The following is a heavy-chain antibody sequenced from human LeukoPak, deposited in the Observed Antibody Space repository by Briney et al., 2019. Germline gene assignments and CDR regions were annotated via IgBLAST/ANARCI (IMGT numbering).Heavy chain of an antibody. CDR3: ARGGYRSDWFDP. CDR1: GFTFSIYA. D-gene: IGHD1-1*01. Sequence: PGGSLRLSCAASGFTFSIYAMSWVRQAPGKGLEWVSTIGGGPLDIYYTDSVKGRFTISRDNSKSTLLLQMNSLRVDDTAVYYCARGGYRSDWFDPWGQGTLVTVSS. CDR2: IGGGPLDI. J-gene: IGHJ5*02. V-gene: IGHV3-23*01.